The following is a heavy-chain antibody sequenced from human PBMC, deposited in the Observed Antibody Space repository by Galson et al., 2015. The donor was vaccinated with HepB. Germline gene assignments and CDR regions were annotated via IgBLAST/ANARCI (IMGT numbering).Heavy chain of an antibody. CDR3: AKEFFEGGGWHNFDS. J-gene: IGHJ4*02. CDR1: GFTFSSYA. Sequence: SLRLSCAASGFTFSSYAMSWVRQAPGKGLEWVSAISGSGDSSYDADSVEGRFTISRDNSKTTLYQKINSLSAEDTAVYYCAKEFFEGGGWHNFDSWGQGALVTVSS. D-gene: IGHD4-23*01. V-gene: IGHV3-23*01. CDR2: ISGSGDSS.